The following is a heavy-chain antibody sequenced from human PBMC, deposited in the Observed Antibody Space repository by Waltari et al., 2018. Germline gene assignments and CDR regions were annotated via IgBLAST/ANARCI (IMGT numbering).Heavy chain of an antibody. CDR1: GGTFSSYA. CDR3: ARETTSRTMIGGGFDL. CDR2: IIPNFGTA. Sequence: QVQLVQSGAEVKKPGSSVKVSCKASGGTFSSYAISWVRQAPGQGLEWMGGIIPNFGTANYGQKFQGRVTMTADKATSTAYMELSSLRSEDTAVYYCARETTSRTMIGGGFDLWGRGTLVTVSS. V-gene: IGHV1-69*14. J-gene: IGHJ2*01. D-gene: IGHD3-22*01.